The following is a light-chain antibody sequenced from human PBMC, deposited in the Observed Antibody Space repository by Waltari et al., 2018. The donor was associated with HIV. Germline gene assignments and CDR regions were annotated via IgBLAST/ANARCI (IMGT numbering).Light chain of an antibody. CDR1: SSYGGGYNY. J-gene: IGLJ2*01. V-gene: IGLV2-8*01. CDR3: SSHAGSKVV. Sequence: QSALTQPPSASGSPGQSVTLSCTGPSSYGGGYNYVSWHQQHPGKAPKLMIYDVIKRPSGVPDRFSGSKSGNTASLTVSGLQPEDEADYYCSSHAGSKVVFGGGTRLTVL. CDR2: DVI.